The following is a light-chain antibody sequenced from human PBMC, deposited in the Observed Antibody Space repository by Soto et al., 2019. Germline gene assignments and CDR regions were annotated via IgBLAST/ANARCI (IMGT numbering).Light chain of an antibody. Sequence: QPVLTQSPSASASLGASVKLTCTLSSGHSSYAIAWHQQQQEKGPRYLMKLDSDGSHTKGDAIPDRFSGSSSGAERDLTISSLQSEDEADYYCQTWGTGIHLVFGGGTKVTVL. CDR2: LDSDGSH. CDR3: QTWGTGIHLV. CDR1: SGHSSYA. J-gene: IGLJ2*01. V-gene: IGLV4-69*01.